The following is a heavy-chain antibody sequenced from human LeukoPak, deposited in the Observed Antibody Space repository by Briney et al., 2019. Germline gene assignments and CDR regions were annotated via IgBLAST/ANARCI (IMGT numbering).Heavy chain of an antibody. Sequence: GGSLRLSCAASGFTVSSNYMSWVRQAPGKGLEWVSVIYSGGSTYYADSVKGRFTISRDNSKNTLYLQMNSLRAEDTAVYYCARERDSSGYYLDYWGQGTLVTVSS. CDR1: GFTVSSNY. CDR2: IYSGGST. V-gene: IGHV3-66*01. J-gene: IGHJ4*02. D-gene: IGHD3-22*01. CDR3: ARERDSSGYYLDY.